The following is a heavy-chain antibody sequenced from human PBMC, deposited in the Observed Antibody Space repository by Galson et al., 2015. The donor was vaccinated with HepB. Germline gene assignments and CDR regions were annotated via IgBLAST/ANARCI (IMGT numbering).Heavy chain of an antibody. CDR3: ARDYGAETGDMV. Sequence: SVKVSCKASGYTFTSYDINWVRQATGQGLEWMGWMNPNSGNTGYAQKFQGRVTMARNTSISTAYMELSSLRSEDTAVYYCARDYGAETGDMVWGQGTTVTVSS. D-gene: IGHD4-17*01. CDR1: GYTFTSYD. V-gene: IGHV1-8*01. CDR2: MNPNSGNT. J-gene: IGHJ6*02.